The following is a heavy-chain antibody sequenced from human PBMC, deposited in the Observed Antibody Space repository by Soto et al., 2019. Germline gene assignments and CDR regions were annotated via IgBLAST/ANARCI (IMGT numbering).Heavy chain of an antibody. Sequence: ASVKVSCKASGYTFTSYAMHWARQAPGQRLERMGWISAGNGNTKYSQKLQGRVTITRDTSTSTAYMELRSLRSDDTAVYYCARGSYSSGWYWFDPWGQGTLVTVSS. J-gene: IGHJ5*02. CDR2: ISAGNGNT. D-gene: IGHD6-19*01. V-gene: IGHV1-3*01. CDR1: GYTFTSYA. CDR3: ARGSYSSGWYWFDP.